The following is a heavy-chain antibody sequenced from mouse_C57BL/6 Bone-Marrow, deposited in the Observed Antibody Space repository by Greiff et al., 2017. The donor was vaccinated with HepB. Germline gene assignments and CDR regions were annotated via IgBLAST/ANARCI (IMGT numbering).Heavy chain of an antibody. CDR3: ARNGRPAHLVL. V-gene: IGHV1-26*01. CDR2: INPNNGGT. J-gene: IGHJ3*01. D-gene: IGHD1-1*01. Sequence: EVQLQQSGPELVKPGASVKISCKASGYTFTDYYMNWVKQSHGKSLEWIGDINPNNGGTSYNQKFKGKATLTVDKSSSTAYMELRSLTSEDSAVYYCARNGRPAHLVLWGQGTLVTVSA. CDR1: GYTFTDYY.